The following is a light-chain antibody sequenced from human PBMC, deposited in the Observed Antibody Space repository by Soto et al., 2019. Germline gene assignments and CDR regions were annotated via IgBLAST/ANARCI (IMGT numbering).Light chain of an antibody. CDR3: CSYAGSYPYV. CDR2: DVS. CDR1: SSDIGGYNY. J-gene: IGLJ1*01. Sequence: QSALTQPRSVSGSPGQSVTISCTGTSSDIGGYNYVSWYQQHPGKAPKLMIYDVSERPSGVPDRFSGSKSGNTASLTISGFQAEDEADYYCCSYAGSYPYVFGTGTKLTVL. V-gene: IGLV2-11*01.